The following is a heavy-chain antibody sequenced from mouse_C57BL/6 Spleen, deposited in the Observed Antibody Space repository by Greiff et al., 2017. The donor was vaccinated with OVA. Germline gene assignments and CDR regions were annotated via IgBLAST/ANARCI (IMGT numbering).Heavy chain of an antibody. Sequence: QVQLKQPGAELVMPGASVKLSCKASGYTFTSYWMHWVKQRPGQGLEWIGEIDPSDSYTNYNQKFKGKSTLTVDKSSSTAYMQLSSLTSEDSAVYYCARDSNYGGVGYWGQGTTLTVSS. V-gene: IGHV1-69*01. D-gene: IGHD2-5*01. CDR1: GYTFTSYW. CDR3: ARDSNYGGVGY. CDR2: IDPSDSYT. J-gene: IGHJ2*01.